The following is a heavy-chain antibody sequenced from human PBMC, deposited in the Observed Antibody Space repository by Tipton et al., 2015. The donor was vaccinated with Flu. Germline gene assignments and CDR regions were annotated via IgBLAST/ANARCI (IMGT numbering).Heavy chain of an antibody. CDR3: ARVRRVYSSSWAGPADY. CDR1: GGSFSGYY. Sequence: TLSLTCAVYGGSFSGYYWSWIRQPPGKGLEWIGEINHSGSTNYNPSLKSRVTISVDTSKNQFSLKLSSVTAADTAVYYCARVRRVYSSSWAGPADYWGQGTLVTVSS. CDR2: INHSGST. J-gene: IGHJ4*02. D-gene: IGHD6-13*01. V-gene: IGHV4-34*01.